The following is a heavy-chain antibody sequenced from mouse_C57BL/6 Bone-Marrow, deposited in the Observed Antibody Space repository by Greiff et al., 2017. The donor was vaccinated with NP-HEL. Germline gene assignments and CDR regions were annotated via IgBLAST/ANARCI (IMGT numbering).Heavy chain of an antibody. CDR2: IYWDDDK. CDR1: GFSLSTSGMG. J-gene: IGHJ3*01. V-gene: IGHV8-12*01. D-gene: IGHD2-4*01. CDR3: ARMDEAYDYEDWFAY. Sequence: QVTLKVSGPGILQSSQTLSLTCSFSGFSLSTSGMGVSWIRQPSGKGLEWLAHIYWDDDKRYNPSLKSRLTLSKDTYRNQVFLNITSVDTADTATYYCARMDEAYDYEDWFAYWGQGTLVTVSA.